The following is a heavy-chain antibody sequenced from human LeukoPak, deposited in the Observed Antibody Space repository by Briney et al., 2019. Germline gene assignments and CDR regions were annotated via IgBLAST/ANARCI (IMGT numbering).Heavy chain of an antibody. D-gene: IGHD6-19*01. CDR1: GFTFSSYA. V-gene: IGHV3-23*01. CDR2: ISGSGGST. J-gene: IGHJ4*02. Sequence: PGGSLRLSCAASGFTFSSYAMSWVRQAPGKGLEWVSAISGSGGSTYYADSVKGRFTISRDNSKNTLYLQMNSLRAEDTAVYYCAKRSVAGTASPYYFDYSGQGTLVTVSS. CDR3: AKRSVAGTASPYYFDY.